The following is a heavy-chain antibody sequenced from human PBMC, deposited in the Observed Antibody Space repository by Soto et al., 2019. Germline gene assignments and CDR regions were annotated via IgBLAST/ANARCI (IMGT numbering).Heavy chain of an antibody. D-gene: IGHD3-22*01. CDR1: GYTFTSYY. CDR3: AAATQYFFDSNGYPTGPHFAPDI. J-gene: IGHJ3*02. V-gene: IGHV1-46*01. CDR2: INPSGDNT. Sequence: ASVKVSCKAFGYTFTSYYLHWVRQAPGQGLEWMGKINPSGDNTNYAQKFQGRVTMTRDTSENQFSLKVTSVTAADTAVYYCAAATQYFFDSNGYPTGPHFAPDIWGLGTMVTVS.